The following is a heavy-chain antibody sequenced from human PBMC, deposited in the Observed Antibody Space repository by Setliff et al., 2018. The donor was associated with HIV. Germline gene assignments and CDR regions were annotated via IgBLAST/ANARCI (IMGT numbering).Heavy chain of an antibody. V-gene: IGHV4-30-2*01. CDR1: GGSISSGGYS. CDR3: ARGGGVYNWLDP. CDR2: IYHSGST. J-gene: IGHJ5*02. Sequence: PSETLSLTCAVSGGSISSGGYSWNWIRQPPGKGLEWIGYIYHSGSTFYNPSLKSRVTISVDRSKNQFSLKLTSVTAADTALYYCARGGGVYNWLDPWGQGTLVTVSS. D-gene: IGHD3-10*01.